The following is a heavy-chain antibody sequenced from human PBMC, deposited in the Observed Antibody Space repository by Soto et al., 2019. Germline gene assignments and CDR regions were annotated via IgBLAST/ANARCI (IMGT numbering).Heavy chain of an antibody. D-gene: IGHD3-22*01. Sequence: QVQLVESGGGVVQPGRSLRLSCAASGFTFSSYAMHWVRQAPGKGLEWVAVISYAGSNKYYADSVKGRFTISRDNSKNTLYLTMNGLGAEDTSVYSCARETDYYDTSGYYTINCYFDLGGRGTLVTVSS. CDR2: ISYAGSNK. V-gene: IGHV3-30-3*01. CDR3: ARETDYYDTSGYYTINCYFDL. J-gene: IGHJ2*01. CDR1: GFTFSSYA.